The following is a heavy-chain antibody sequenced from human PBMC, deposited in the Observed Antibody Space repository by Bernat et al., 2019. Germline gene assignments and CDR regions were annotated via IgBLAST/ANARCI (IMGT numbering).Heavy chain of an antibody. CDR2: ISWDVGST. Sequence: EVQLVESGGVVVQPGGSLRLSCAASGFTFDDYTMHWVRQAPGKGLEWVSLISWDVGSTYYADSVKSRFTISRDNSKNSLYLQMNSLRTEDTALYYCAKDLTGYYGMDVWGQGTTVTVSS. CDR3: AKDLTGYYGMDV. CDR1: GFTFDDYT. J-gene: IGHJ6*02. V-gene: IGHV3-43*01.